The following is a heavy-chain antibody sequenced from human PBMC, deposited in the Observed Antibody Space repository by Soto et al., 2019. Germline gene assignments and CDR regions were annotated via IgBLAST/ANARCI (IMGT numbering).Heavy chain of an antibody. CDR1: GGTFSSYA. D-gene: IGHD3-22*01. J-gene: IGHJ4*02. V-gene: IGHV1-69*01. CDR2: IIPIFGTA. CDR3: ARDRNYYDSSGYYNDY. Sequence: QVQLVQSGAEVKKPGSSVKVSCKASGGTFSSYAISWVRQAPGQGLEWMGGIIPIFGTANYAQKFQGRVTITADESTSTAYMELSSVRSEDTAVYYCARDRNYYDSSGYYNDYWGQGTLVTVSS.